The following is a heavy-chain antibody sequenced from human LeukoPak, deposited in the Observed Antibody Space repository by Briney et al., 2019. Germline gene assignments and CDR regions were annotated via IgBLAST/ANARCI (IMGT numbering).Heavy chain of an antibody. V-gene: IGHV4-39*01. D-gene: IGHD5/OR15-5a*01. J-gene: IGHJ4*02. Sequence: PSETLSLTCSVSGDSITSSGYYWGWIRQPAGKGLEWIGSIYYSGSTYYNPSLKSRVTISVDTSQNQFSLRLTSVTAADTAVYFCATLVSTRYYFDYWGQGTLVTVSS. CDR3: ATLVSTRYYFDY. CDR2: IYYSGST. CDR1: GDSITSSGYY.